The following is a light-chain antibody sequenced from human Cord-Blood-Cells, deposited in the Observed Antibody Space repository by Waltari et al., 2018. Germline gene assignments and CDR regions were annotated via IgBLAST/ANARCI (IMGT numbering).Light chain of an antibody. Sequence: QSALTQPASVSGSPGQSITISCPETRSYVGCYNYISWYPQHPGKAPKLMIYEVSKRPSGVSNRFSGSKSGNTASLTISGLQAEDEADYYCSSYTSSSTYVFGTGTKVTVL. CDR2: EVS. V-gene: IGLV2-14*01. J-gene: IGLJ1*01. CDR1: RSYVGCYNY. CDR3: SSYTSSSTYV.